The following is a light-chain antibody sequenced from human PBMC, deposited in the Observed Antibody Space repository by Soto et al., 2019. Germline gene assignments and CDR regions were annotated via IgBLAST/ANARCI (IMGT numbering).Light chain of an antibody. CDR2: DTS. CDR1: QSVRY. Sequence: EVVLTQSPAALPLSPGERATLSCRASQSVRYLAWYQQKPGQAPSLLMYDTSARATGIPARFSGSGSGTDSTLTISNLQPEDFAVYYCKQHSNPPWTFGQGTKVEIK. CDR3: KQHSNPPWT. V-gene: IGKV3-11*01. J-gene: IGKJ1*01.